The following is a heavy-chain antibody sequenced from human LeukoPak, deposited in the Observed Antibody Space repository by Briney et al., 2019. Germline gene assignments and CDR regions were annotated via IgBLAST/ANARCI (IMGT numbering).Heavy chain of an antibody. CDR2: INPTSGGT. Sequence: GASVKVSCKASGYTFTGYYMNWVRQAPGEGLEWIGWINPTSGGTNYAQKFQGRVTMTRDTSISTAYMELSRLRSDDTAVYYCANWGGYGSGSIFDYWGQGTPVTVSS. J-gene: IGHJ4*02. V-gene: IGHV1-2*02. D-gene: IGHD3-10*01. CDR1: GYTFTGYY. CDR3: ANWGGYGSGSIFDY.